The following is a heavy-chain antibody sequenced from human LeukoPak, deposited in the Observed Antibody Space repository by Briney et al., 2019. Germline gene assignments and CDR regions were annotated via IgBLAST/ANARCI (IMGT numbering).Heavy chain of an antibody. D-gene: IGHD3-22*01. CDR1: GYTFTSYY. CDR2: INPSGGST. Sequence: ASVKVFCKASGYTFTSYYMHWVRQAPGQGLEWMGIINPSGGSTSYAQKFQGRVTMTRDTSTSTVYMELSSVTAADTAVYYCARDLLRAGGPDSSGYPWGQGTLVTVSS. J-gene: IGHJ5*02. CDR3: ARDLLRAGGPDSSGYP. V-gene: IGHV1-46*01.